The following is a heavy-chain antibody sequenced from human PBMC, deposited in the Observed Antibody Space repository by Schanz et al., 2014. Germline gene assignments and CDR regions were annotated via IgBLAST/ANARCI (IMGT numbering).Heavy chain of an antibody. CDR3: ARDRRNADLDY. V-gene: IGHV3-66*01. J-gene: IGHJ4*02. CDR2: IFTDGRT. Sequence: VQLVESGGGLVKPGGSLRLSCAASGFAVDNYYMSCVRQAPGRGLEWVSIIFTDGRTYYADSVKGRFTISRDNAKNSLYLEMNSLRAEDTALYYCARDRRNADLDYWGQGTLVTVSS. CDR1: GFAVDNYY. D-gene: IGHD1-1*01.